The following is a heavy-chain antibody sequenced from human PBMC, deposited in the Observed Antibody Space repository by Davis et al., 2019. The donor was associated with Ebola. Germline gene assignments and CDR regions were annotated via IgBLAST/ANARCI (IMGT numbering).Heavy chain of an antibody. Sequence: GESLKISCAASGFTFSSYTMNWVRQAPGKGLEWVSSISSSSSYIYYTDSLKGRFTISRDNSKSTLSLHMSSLRADDTAVYYCANLPSSGYYYVDYWGQGTLVTVSS. J-gene: IGHJ4*02. CDR2: ISSSSSYI. D-gene: IGHD3-22*01. CDR1: GFTFSSYT. V-gene: IGHV3-21*04. CDR3: ANLPSSGYYYVDY.